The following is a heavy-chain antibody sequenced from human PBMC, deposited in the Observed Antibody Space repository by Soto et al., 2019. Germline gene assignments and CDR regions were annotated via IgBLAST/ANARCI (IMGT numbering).Heavy chain of an antibody. D-gene: IGHD2-2*01. CDR1: GFTFSDYA. Sequence: EVQLLESGGGLIQPGGSLRLSCAASGFTFSDYAMSWVRQAPGRGLEWVSAITGSGDSTFYADSVKGRFTNSRDNPKSTLYLQMDSRRADDKAVYYCAKGMRGYCSSSSCLAYCCEPWGQRTLVIVAS. V-gene: IGHV3-23*01. CDR2: ITGSGDST. J-gene: IGHJ5*02. CDR3: AKGMRGYCSSSSCLAYCCEP.